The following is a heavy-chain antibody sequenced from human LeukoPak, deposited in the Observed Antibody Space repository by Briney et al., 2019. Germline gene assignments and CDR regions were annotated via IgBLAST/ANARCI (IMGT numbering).Heavy chain of an antibody. CDR2: INPSGGST. CDR1: GYTFTSYY. V-gene: IGHV1-46*01. CDR3: ARDARSIAAAGGSWFDP. Sequence: GASVKVSCKASGYTFTSYYMHWVRQAPGQGLEWMGIINPSGGSTSYAQKFQGRITMTRDTSTSTVYMELSSLRSEDTAVYYCARDARSIAAAGGSWFDPWGQGTLVTVSS. J-gene: IGHJ5*02. D-gene: IGHD6-13*01.